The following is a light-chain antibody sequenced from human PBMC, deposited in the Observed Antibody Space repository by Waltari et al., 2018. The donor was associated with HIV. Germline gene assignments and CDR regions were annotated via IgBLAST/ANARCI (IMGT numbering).Light chain of an antibody. Sequence: SYELTQPPSVSVSPGQTATITCSGDALPEPYAFWYQQKPGQAPVMMMYKDTKRPSGIPERFSGSSSGTTVTLTISGVQAEDEADYYCQSSDRSGTYVVFGGGTKLTVL. V-gene: IGLV3-25*03. CDR2: KDT. CDR3: QSSDRSGTYVV. J-gene: IGLJ3*02. CDR1: ALPEPY.